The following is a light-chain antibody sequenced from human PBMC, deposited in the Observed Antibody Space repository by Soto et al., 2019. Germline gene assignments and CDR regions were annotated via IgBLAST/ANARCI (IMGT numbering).Light chain of an antibody. V-gene: IGLV1-44*01. CDR3: AAWDDSLSGVV. Sequence: QSVLTQPPSASGTPGQRVTISCFGSSSNIGSNTVNWYQQLPGTAPKLLIYSNNQGPSGVPDRFSGSKSGTSASLAISGLQSEDEADYYCAAWDDSLSGVVFGGGTKLTVL. CDR1: SSNIGSNT. J-gene: IGLJ2*01. CDR2: SNN.